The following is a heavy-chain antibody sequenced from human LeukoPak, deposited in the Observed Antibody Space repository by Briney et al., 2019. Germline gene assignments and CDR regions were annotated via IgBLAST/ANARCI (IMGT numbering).Heavy chain of an antibody. CDR1: GGTFSSYA. CDR3: ARGAPGLAYCGGDCYPPNWFDP. Sequence: SATVSCKASGGTFSSYAISWVRQAPGQGLEWMGGIIPIFGTANYAQKFQGRVTITADESTSTAYMELSSLRSEDTAVYYCARGAPGLAYCGGDCYPPNWFDPWGQGTLVTVSS. V-gene: IGHV1-69*13. J-gene: IGHJ5*02. CDR2: IIPIFGTA. D-gene: IGHD2-21*02.